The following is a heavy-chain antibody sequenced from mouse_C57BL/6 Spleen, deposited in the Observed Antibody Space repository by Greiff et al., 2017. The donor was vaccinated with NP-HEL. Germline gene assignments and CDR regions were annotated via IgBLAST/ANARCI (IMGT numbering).Heavy chain of an antibody. D-gene: IGHD2-3*01. V-gene: IGHV1-26*01. J-gene: IGHJ2*01. CDR2: INPNNGGT. CDR1: GYTFTDYY. Sequence: EVQLQQSGPELVKPGASVKISCKASGYTFTDYYMNWVKQSHGKSLEWIGDINPNNGGTSYKQKFKGKATLTVDKSASTAYMELRSLTSEDSAVYYCVYDYFDDWGQGTTLTVSS. CDR3: VYDYFDD.